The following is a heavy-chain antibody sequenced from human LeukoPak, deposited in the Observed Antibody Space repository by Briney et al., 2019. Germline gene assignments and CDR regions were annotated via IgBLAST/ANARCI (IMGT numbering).Heavy chain of an antibody. CDR2: IYYSGST. V-gene: IGHV4-59*13. J-gene: IGHJ4*02. Sequence: SETLSLTCTVSGGSISSYYWSWIRQPPGTGLERVGYIYYSGSTNYNPSLKSRVTISVDTSKNQFSLKLSSVTAADTAVYYCARAYSNYEGIDYWGQGTLVTVSS. CDR3: ARAYSNYEGIDY. D-gene: IGHD4-11*01. CDR1: GGSISSYY.